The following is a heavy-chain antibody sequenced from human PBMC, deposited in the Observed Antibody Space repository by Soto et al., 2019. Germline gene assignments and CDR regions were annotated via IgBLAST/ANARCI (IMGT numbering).Heavy chain of an antibody. D-gene: IGHD2-21*01. CDR2: MNPNSGVT. V-gene: IGHV1-8*01. Sequence: QVQLVQSGTEVKKPGASVKVSCKTSGYTFTGYDINWVRQASGQGLEWMGWMNPNSGVTGSAQKFRDRITLTRDTSLSTAYLELCSVESDDTAVYYCARTVINTGWFDPWGQGTQVIVSP. J-gene: IGHJ5*02. CDR3: ARTVINTGWFDP. CDR1: GYTFTGYD.